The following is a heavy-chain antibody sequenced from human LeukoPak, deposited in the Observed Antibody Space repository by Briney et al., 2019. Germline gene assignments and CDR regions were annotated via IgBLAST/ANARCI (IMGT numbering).Heavy chain of an antibody. CDR3: ATSPSGTSLVRYFDL. J-gene: IGHJ2*01. V-gene: IGHV3-23*01. CDR2: LSSSGGST. Sequence: PGGSLRLSCAASGFTFSSHAMTWVRQAPGQGLEWVSSLSSSGGSTYYADSVKGRFTISRDNSKNTLYLQMNSLRAEDTAVYYCATSPSGTSLVRYFDLWGRGTLVTVSS. D-gene: IGHD1-26*01. CDR1: GFTFSSHA.